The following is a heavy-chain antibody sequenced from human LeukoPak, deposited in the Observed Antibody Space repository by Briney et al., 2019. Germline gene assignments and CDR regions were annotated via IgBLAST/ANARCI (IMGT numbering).Heavy chain of an antibody. D-gene: IGHD3-22*01. CDR1: GGSFSGYY. Sequence: PSETLSLTCAVYGGSFSGYYWSWIRQPPGKGLEWIGEINHSGSTNYNPSLKSRVTISVDTSKNQFSLKLSSVTAADTAVYYCARALRSHRITYYYDSSGPNDAFDIWGQGTMVTVSS. CDR2: INHSGST. J-gene: IGHJ3*02. V-gene: IGHV4-34*01. CDR3: ARALRSHRITYYYDSSGPNDAFDI.